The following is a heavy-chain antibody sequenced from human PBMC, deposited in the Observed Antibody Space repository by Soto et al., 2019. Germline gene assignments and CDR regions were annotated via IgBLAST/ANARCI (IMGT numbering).Heavy chain of an antibody. CDR2: INPNSGGT. J-gene: IGHJ6*03. CDR3: ARAGPPLGNSKYYYYYYMDV. V-gene: IGHV1-2*04. CDR1: GYTFTGYY. D-gene: IGHD4-4*01. Sequence: QVQLVQSGAEVKKPGASVKVSCKASGYTFTGYYMHWVRQAPGQGLEWMGWINPNSGGTNYAQKFQGWVTMTRDTSISTAYMELSRLRSDDTAVYYCARAGPPLGNSKYYYYYYMDVWGKGTTVTVSS.